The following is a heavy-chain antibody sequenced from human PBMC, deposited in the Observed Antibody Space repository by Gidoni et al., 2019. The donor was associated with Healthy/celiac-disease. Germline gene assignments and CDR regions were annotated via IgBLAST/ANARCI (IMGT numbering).Heavy chain of an antibody. CDR3: ARHDYPGGTVTTGWYFDL. D-gene: IGHD4-17*01. CDR2: IYYSGST. Sequence: QLQLQESGPGLVKPSETLSLTCTVSGGSISSSSYYWGWIRQPPGKGLEWIGSIYYSGSTYYNPSLKSRVTISVDTSKNQFSLKLSSVTAADTAVYYCARHDYPGGTVTTGWYFDLWGRGTLVTVSS. J-gene: IGHJ2*01. V-gene: IGHV4-39*01. CDR1: GGSISSSSYY.